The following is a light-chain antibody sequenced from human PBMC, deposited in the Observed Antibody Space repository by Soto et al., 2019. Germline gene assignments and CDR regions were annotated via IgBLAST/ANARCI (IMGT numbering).Light chain of an antibody. CDR2: KVS. CDR1: QSLVHSDGIAY. V-gene: IGKV2-30*02. CDR3: MQGTHWPIT. J-gene: IGKJ5*01. Sequence: DVVMTQSPLSLPVTLGQPASISCRSNQSLVHSDGIAYFSWFQQRPGRSPRRLIYKVSNRDSGVPARFRGSGSGTDFALKISMVEAEDVGVYYCMQGTHWPITFGQGTRLEIK.